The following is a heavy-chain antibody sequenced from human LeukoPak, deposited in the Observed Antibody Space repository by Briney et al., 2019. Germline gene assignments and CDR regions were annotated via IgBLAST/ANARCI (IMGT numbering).Heavy chain of an antibody. CDR1: GFTFSSYW. CDR2: IKQDGSEK. CDR3: ARDGNSRITAAHYFDY. V-gene: IGHV3-7*01. D-gene: IGHD4-23*01. J-gene: IGHJ4*02. Sequence: GGSLRLSCAASGFTFSSYWMSWVRQAPGKGLEWVANIKQDGSEKCYVDSVKGRFTISRDNAENSLYLQMNSLRAEDTAVYYCARDGNSRITAAHYFDYWGQGTLVTVSS.